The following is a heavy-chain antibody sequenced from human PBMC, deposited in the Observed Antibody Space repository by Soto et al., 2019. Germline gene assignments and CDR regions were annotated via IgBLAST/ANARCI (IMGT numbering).Heavy chain of an antibody. CDR3: AREIDYYYYMDV. CDR1: GGSFSGYY. CDR2: INHSGST. Sequence: SETLSLTCAVYGGSFSGYYWSWIRQPPGKGLEWIGEINHSGSTNYNPSLKSRVTISVDTSKNQFSLKLSSVTAADTAVYYCAREIDYYYYMDVWGKGTTVTVSS. J-gene: IGHJ6*03. V-gene: IGHV4-34*01.